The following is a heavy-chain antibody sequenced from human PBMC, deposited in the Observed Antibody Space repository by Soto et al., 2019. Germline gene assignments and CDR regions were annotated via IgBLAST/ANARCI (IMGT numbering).Heavy chain of an antibody. CDR2: IYSGGST. V-gene: IGHV3-53*01. CDR1: GFTVSSNY. CDR3: AREQRATGSGMDD. J-gene: IGHJ6*02. Sequence: GSLRLPCAASGFTVSSNYMSWVRQAPGKGLEWVSVIYSGGSTYYADSVKGRFTISRDNSKNTLYLQMNSMRAADTAVYYCAREQRATGSGMDDWGQGTTVTVSS.